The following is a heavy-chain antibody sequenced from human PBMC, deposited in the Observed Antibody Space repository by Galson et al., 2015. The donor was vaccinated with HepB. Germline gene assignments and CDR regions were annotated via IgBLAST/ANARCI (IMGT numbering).Heavy chain of an antibody. D-gene: IGHD2-15*01. CDR1: GFTFSTYA. CDR3: AKDRADIVVSDYIYF. V-gene: IGHV3-23*01. Sequence: SLRLSCAASGFTFSTYAMSWVRQAPGKGLEWVSSIAATDSRRYYADSVKGRFTISRDNSKNVLYLQMNSLRAEDTGVYHCAKDRADIVVSDYIYFWGKGTTVSVS. CDR2: IAATDSRR. J-gene: IGHJ6*03.